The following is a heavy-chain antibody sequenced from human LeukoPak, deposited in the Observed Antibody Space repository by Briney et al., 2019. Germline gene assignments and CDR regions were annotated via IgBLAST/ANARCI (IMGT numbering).Heavy chain of an antibody. CDR3: ARDMERYSYGHDAFDI. J-gene: IGHJ3*02. Sequence: GASVKVSCKASGYTFTSYGISWVRQAPGQGLEWMGWISAYNGNTNYAQKLQGRVTMTTDTSTSTAYMELRSLRSDDTAVYYCARDMERYSYGHDAFDIWGQGTMVTVSS. V-gene: IGHV1-18*01. D-gene: IGHD5-18*01. CDR2: ISAYNGNT. CDR1: GYTFTSYG.